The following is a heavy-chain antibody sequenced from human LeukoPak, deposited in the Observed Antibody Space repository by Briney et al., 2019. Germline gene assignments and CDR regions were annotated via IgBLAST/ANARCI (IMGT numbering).Heavy chain of an antibody. V-gene: IGHV3-48*01. J-gene: IGHJ4*02. CDR3: AREANWLHFDY. D-gene: IGHD7-27*01. Sequence: GGSLRLSCAASGFTLSSYSMNWVRQAPGKGLEGVSYISSSSNTIYYADSVKGRFTISRDNAKNSLYLQMNSLRAEDTAVYYCAREANWLHFDYWGQGTLVTVSS. CDR1: GFTLSSYS. CDR2: ISSSSNTI.